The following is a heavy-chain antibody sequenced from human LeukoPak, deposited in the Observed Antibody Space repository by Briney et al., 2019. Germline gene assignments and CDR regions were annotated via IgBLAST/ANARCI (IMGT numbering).Heavy chain of an antibody. Sequence: ASVKVSCKASGGTFSSYAISWVRQAPGQGLEWMGGIIPIFGTANYAQKFQGRVTITADESTSTAYMELSSLRSEDTAVYYCARGRRKGSCSSTSCYYFDYWGQGTLVTVSS. CDR1: GGTFSSYA. V-gene: IGHV1-69*13. J-gene: IGHJ4*02. D-gene: IGHD2-2*01. CDR3: ARGRRKGSCSSTSCYYFDY. CDR2: IIPIFGTA.